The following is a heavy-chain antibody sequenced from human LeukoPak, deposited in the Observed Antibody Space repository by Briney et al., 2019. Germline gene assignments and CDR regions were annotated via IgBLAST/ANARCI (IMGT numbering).Heavy chain of an antibody. CDR1: GGSISTYY. J-gene: IGHJ4*02. Sequence: SETLSLTCTVPGGSISTYYWSWMRQPPGRGLEWIGYIYYSGSTNHNPSLQSRVTISVDTSKNQFSLKLNSVTAADTAVYYCARGGVPGGFYGSFDYWGQGTLVSVSS. V-gene: IGHV4-59*01. CDR3: ARGGVPGGFYGSFDY. CDR2: IYYSGST. D-gene: IGHD3-3*01.